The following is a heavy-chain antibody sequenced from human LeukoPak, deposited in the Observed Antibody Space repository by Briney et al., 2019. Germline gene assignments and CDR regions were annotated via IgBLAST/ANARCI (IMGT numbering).Heavy chain of an antibody. CDR2: LYYSGST. CDR1: GGSISSSRYY. V-gene: IGHV4-39*07. Sequence: SETLSLTCTVSGGSISSSRYYWAWIRQSPGKGLEWIGSLYYSGSTYYNPSLKSRVTISVDTSKNQFSLKLSSVTAADTAVYYCARDSPTVIIAAAGSLDYWGQGTLVTVSS. D-gene: IGHD6-13*01. CDR3: ARDSPTVIIAAAGSLDY. J-gene: IGHJ4*02.